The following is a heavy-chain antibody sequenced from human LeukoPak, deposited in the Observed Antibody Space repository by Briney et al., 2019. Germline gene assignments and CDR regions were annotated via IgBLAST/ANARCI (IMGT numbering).Heavy chain of an antibody. CDR1: GDGFTSYW. V-gene: IGHV5-51*01. CDR3: ARHARTSYYYYGMDV. Sequence: GASLQISFKGSGDGFTSYWIGWGRRMPGKGLEWMGIILHHHGVNRYSPSFQGQVTISADKSISTAYLQWSSLKASDTAMYYCARHARTSYYYYGMDVWGQGTTVTVSS. CDR2: ILHHHGVN. J-gene: IGHJ6*02. D-gene: IGHD1-14*01.